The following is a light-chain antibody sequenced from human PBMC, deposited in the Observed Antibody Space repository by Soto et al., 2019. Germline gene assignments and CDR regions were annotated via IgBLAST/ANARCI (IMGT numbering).Light chain of an antibody. CDR2: DTI. Sequence: DIQMTQSPPSLAASVGDRVTITCQASQDLTNYLKWYQQKPGEAPKLLIYDTITLEEGVPSRFSGGGSGTDFTFTINGLQPEDAALYSCQQYVNIPYTFGQGTKLEIK. CDR1: QDLTNY. CDR3: QQYVNIPYT. V-gene: IGKV1-33*01. J-gene: IGKJ2*01.